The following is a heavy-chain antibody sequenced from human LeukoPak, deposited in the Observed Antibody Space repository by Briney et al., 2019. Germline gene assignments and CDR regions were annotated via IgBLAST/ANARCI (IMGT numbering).Heavy chain of an antibody. J-gene: IGHJ4*02. V-gene: IGHV1-24*01. D-gene: IGHD3-22*01. CDR3: TTKYYYDSSDYYVIDY. Sequence: GASVKVSCKASGYIFTSYFMHWVRQAPGKGLEWMGTFDPENGETIYAQKFQGRVTMTEDTSTDTAYMELSSLRSEDTAVYYCTTKYYYDSSDYYVIDYWGQGTLVTVSS. CDR1: GYIFTSYF. CDR2: FDPENGET.